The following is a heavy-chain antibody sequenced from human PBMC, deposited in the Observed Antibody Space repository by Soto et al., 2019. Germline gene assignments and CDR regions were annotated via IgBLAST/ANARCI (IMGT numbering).Heavy chain of an antibody. CDR3: AELSSGWSTFDY. D-gene: IGHD6-19*01. J-gene: IGHJ4*02. CDR1: GFAVRHNY. CDR2: IYSGGDT. V-gene: IGHV3-53*01. Sequence: GGSLSLSCTASGFAVRHNYMTWVRQAPGKGLEWVSLIYSGGDTAYADSVKGRFTISRDNSKNTLYLQMNSLRAEDTAVYYCAELSSGWSTFDYWGQGTLVTVSS.